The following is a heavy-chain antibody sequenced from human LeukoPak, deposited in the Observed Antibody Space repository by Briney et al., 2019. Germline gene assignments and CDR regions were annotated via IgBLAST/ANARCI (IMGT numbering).Heavy chain of an antibody. D-gene: IGHD6-19*01. CDR3: ARDPIAVAGPVFDY. V-gene: IGHV3-21*01. CDR1: GFTFSSYS. J-gene: IGHJ4*02. Sequence: GGSLRLSCAASGFTFSSYSMNWVRQAPGKGLEWVSSISSSSYIYYADSVKGRFTISRDNAKNSLYLQMNSLRAEDTAVYYCARDPIAVAGPVFDYWGQGTLVTVSS. CDR2: ISSSSYI.